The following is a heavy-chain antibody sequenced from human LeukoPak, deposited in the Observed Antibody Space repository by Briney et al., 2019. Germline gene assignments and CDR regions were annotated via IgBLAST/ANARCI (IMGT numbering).Heavy chain of an antibody. CDR1: GFTFTGDE. J-gene: IGHJ4*02. CDR2: ISSSGSTI. CDR3: AEDPGSHYVWGSYHQHPRGFDY. V-gene: IGHV3-48*03. Sequence: GGSLRLSCAASGFTFTGDEMNCVGQAPGKGLEWVSYISSSGSTIYYADSVKGRFTISRDNAKNSLYLQMNSLRAEDTAVYYCAEDPGSHYVWGSYHQHPRGFDYWGQGTLVTVSS. D-gene: IGHD3-16*02.